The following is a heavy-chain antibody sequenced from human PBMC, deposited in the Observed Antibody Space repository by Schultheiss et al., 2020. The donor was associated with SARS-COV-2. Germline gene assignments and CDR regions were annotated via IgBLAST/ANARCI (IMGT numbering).Heavy chain of an antibody. J-gene: IGHJ3*02. CDR3: ARVMRGVVVGSAFDI. CDR1: GFTFSSYA. D-gene: IGHD2-2*01. CDR2: ITSRRNYI. V-gene: IGHV3-21*01. Sequence: GGSLRLSCAASGFTFSSYAMSWVRQAPGKGLEWVSSITSRRNYIYYADSVKGRFTISGDNAKNSLYLQMNSLRAEDTAVYYCARVMRGVVVGSAFDIWGQGTMVTVSS.